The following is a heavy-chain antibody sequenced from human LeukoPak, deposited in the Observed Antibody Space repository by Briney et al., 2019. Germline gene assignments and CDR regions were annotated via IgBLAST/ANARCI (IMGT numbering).Heavy chain of an antibody. J-gene: IGHJ4*02. V-gene: IGHV1-58*01. Sequence: ASVKVSFLSSGFTFTTSAVQGVRQARGQRLEWIGWIVVDSGNTNYAQKFQERVTITRDMSTGTAYMELSSLRSEDTAMYYCAACSSGCYILLWGQGTLVTVSS. CDR3: AACSSGCYILL. CDR1: GFTFTTSA. D-gene: IGHD6-19*01. CDR2: IVVDSGNT.